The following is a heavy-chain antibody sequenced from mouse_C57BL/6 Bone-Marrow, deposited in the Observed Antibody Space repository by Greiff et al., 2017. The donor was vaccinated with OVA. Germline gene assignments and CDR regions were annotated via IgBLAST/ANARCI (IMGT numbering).Heavy chain of an antibody. D-gene: IGHD1-1*01. CDR1: GYTFTSYW. CDR3: ASIYYYGSSYVGYYYAMDY. Sequence: QVQLQQPGAELVKPGASVKLSCKASGYTFTSYWMHWVKQRPGQGLEWIGMIHPNSGSTNYNEKFKSKATLTVDKSSSTAYMQLSSLTSEDSAVYYCASIYYYGSSYVGYYYAMDYWGQGTSVTVSS. J-gene: IGHJ4*01. V-gene: IGHV1-64*01. CDR2: IHPNSGST.